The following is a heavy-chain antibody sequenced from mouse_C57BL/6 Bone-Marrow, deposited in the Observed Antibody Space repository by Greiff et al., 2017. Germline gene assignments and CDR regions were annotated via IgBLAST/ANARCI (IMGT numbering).Heavy chain of an antibody. CDR1: GYAFTNYL. CDR3: ARSRGCYYGSTDY. D-gene: IGHD1-1*01. J-gene: IGHJ2*01. V-gene: IGHV1-54*01. Sequence: VQLQQSGAELVRPGTSVKVSCKASGYAFTNYLIEWVQQRPGQGLEWIGVINPGSGGTNYNEQFKGKATLTADKSSSTAYMQLSSLTSEDSAVYFCARSRGCYYGSTDYWGQGTTRTVSS. CDR2: INPGSGGT.